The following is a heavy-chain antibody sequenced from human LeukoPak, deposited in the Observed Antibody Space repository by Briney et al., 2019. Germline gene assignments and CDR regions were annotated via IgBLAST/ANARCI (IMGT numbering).Heavy chain of an antibody. CDR3: ASSPMGGYSYGYYYGMDV. CDR2: ISSIGSTI. CDR1: GFTFSSYG. J-gene: IGHJ6*02. D-gene: IGHD5-18*01. V-gene: IGHV3-48*04. Sequence: GRSLRLSCAASGFTFSSYGMHWVRQAPGKGLEWVSYISSIGSTIYYADSVKGRFTISRDNAKNSLYLQMNSLRAEDTAVYYCASSPMGGYSYGYYYGMDVWGQGTTVTVSS.